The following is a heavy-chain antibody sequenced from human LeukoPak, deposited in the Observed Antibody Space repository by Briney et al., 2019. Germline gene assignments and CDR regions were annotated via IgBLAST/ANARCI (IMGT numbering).Heavy chain of an antibody. CDR2: IKQDGIET. CDR3: ARETPRRGETRDGYR. D-gene: IGHD5-24*01. CDR1: GFNSGNYW. Sequence: PGGSLRLSCAASGFNSGNYWMSWVRQAPGQRLEWLANIKQDGIETYYLDSVKGRFTISRDNPKNLLFLQINSLRVEDTAVYYCARETPRRGETRDGYRWGQGTVVTVSS. J-gene: IGHJ4*02. V-gene: IGHV3-7*01.